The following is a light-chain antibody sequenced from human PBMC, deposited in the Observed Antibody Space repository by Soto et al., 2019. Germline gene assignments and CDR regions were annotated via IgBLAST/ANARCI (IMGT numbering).Light chain of an antibody. CDR1: QSVSSNY. V-gene: IGKV3-20*01. CDR2: VAS. CDR3: QQYGSSPYT. J-gene: IGKJ2*01. Sequence: EIVLTQSPSTLSLSPGERATLSCRASQSVSSNYLGWYQQKPGQAPRLLIYVASSRATGIPDRFSGSGSGTDFTLTISRLEPEDFAVYYCQQYGSSPYTFGQGTKLDIK.